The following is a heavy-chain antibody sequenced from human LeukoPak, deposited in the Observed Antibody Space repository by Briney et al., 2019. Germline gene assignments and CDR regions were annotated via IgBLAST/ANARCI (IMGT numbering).Heavy chain of an antibody. CDR3: AKDPGKGYYYYGMDV. CDR2: ISGSGGST. J-gene: IGHJ6*02. CDR1: GFTFSNYA. V-gene: IGHV3-23*01. D-gene: IGHD4-23*01. Sequence: GGSLRLSCAASGFTFSNYAMSWVRQAPGKGLEWVSAISGSGGSTYYADSVKGRFTISRDNSKNTLYLQMNSLRAEDTAVYYCAKDPGKGYYYYGMDVWGQGTTVTVSS.